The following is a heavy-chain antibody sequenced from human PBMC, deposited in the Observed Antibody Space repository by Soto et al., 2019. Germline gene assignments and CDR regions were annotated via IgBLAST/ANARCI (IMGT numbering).Heavy chain of an antibody. CDR1: GFTFSSYS. D-gene: IGHD3-22*01. Sequence: EVQLVESGGGLVKPGGSLRLSCAASGFTFSSYSMNWVRQAPGKGLEWVSSISSSSSYIYYADSVKGRITISRDHDKNSLYLQMNSLRDEDTAVYYCAIDRRNYYDSSGFDYWGQGTLVTVSS. CDR3: AIDRRNYYDSSGFDY. J-gene: IGHJ4*02. CDR2: ISSSSSYI. V-gene: IGHV3-21*01.